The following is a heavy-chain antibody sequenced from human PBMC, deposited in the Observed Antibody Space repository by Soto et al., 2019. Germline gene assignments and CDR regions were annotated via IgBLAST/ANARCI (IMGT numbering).Heavy chain of an antibody. Sequence: EVQLLESGGGLVQPGGSLRLSCAASGFTFSSYAMSWVRQAPGKGLEWVSAISGSGGSTYYADSVKGRFTISRDNSKNTLYLQMNSLSAEDTAVYYCAKDKGGYCSGGSCYDWYFDLWGRGTLVTVSS. J-gene: IGHJ2*01. V-gene: IGHV3-23*01. D-gene: IGHD2-15*01. CDR2: ISGSGGST. CDR1: GFTFSSYA. CDR3: AKDKGGYCSGGSCYDWYFDL.